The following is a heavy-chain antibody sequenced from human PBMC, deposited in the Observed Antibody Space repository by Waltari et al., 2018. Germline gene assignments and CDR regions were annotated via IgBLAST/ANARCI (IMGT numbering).Heavy chain of an antibody. D-gene: IGHD5-18*01. V-gene: IGHV1-8*01. CDR1: GYTFTSYD. J-gene: IGHJ4*02. CDR3: ARGLKYSYGYNY. Sequence: QVQLVQSGAEVKKPGASVKVSCKASGYTFTSYDINWVRQATGQGLEWMGWMNPNRCNAGYAQKFQGRVTMTRNTSISTAYMELSSLRSEDTAVYYCARGLKYSYGYNYWGQGTLVTVSS. CDR2: MNPNRCNA.